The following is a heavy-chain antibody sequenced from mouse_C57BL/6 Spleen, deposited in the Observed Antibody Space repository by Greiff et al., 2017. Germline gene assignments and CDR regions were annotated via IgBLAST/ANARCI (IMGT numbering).Heavy chain of an antibody. D-gene: IGHD1-1*01. CDR2: FYPGDGDT. CDR3: ARDHYYGSSYGDYYAMDY. J-gene: IGHJ4*01. V-gene: IGHV1-82*01. CDR1: GSALGGSW. Sequence: QVQLQQSGPELVKPGAPVKISCKASGSALGGSWRNGGKQRPGKGLEWIGRFYPGDGDTNHNGKLKGKAPLTADKSSSTAYMQLSSLTSEDSAVYFCARDHYYGSSYGDYYAMDYWGQGTSVTVSS.